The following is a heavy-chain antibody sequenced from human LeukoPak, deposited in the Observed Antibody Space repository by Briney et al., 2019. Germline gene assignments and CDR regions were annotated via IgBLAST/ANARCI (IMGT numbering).Heavy chain of an antibody. CDR2: ISYDGSNK. D-gene: IGHD6-13*01. J-gene: IGHJ3*02. V-gene: IGHV3-30*14. Sequence: GGSLTLSCAASGFTFSSYDMHWVRQAPGKGLEWVADISYDGSNKYYADSVKGRLTISRDNSKNTLYLQMSSLRADDTAVYYCVKGGSYSSHAFDIWGQGTMVTVSS. CDR3: VKGGSYSSHAFDI. CDR1: GFTFSSYD.